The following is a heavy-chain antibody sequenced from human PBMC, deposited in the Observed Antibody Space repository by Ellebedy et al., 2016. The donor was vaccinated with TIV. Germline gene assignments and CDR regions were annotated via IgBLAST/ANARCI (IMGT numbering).Heavy chain of an antibody. D-gene: IGHD3-9*01. CDR1: GFTFSSYS. CDR3: ANPVLTGYSSDAFDI. J-gene: IGHJ3*02. CDR2: ISHTGSRT. V-gene: IGHV3-23*01. Sequence: GESLKISCAASGFTFSSYSMSWVRQAPGKGLEWVSTISHTGSRTYYADAVEGRFTIPRNNSKNTLYLQINSLRDEDTAVYYCANPVLTGYSSDAFDIWGQGTMVTVSS.